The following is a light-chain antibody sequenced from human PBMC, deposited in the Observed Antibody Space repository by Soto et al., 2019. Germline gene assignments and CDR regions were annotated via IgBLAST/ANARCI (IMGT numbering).Light chain of an antibody. J-gene: IGLJ1*01. V-gene: IGLV2-8*01. CDR3: KSYAGSNTYV. Sequence: QSVLTQPPSASGSPGQSVTISRTGTRNDIGAYEFVSWYQHHPGKAPKLIIYEVVQRPSGVPDRFSGSKSGNTASLTVSGLQAADEADYYCKSYAGSNTYVFGTGTKVTVL. CDR2: EVV. CDR1: RNDIGAYEF.